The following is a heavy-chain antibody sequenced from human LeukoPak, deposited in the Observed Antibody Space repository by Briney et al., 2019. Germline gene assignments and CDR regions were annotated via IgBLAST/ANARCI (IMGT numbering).Heavy chain of an antibody. CDR1: GVSISTYY. J-gene: IGHJ5*02. V-gene: IGHV4-4*07. CDR2: MYIGGTR. D-gene: IGHD3-16*01. CDR3: ARDLPRENSYAYGFWFDP. Sequence: NPSETLSLTCSDSGVSISTYYWTWIRQPAGKGLEWIGRMYIGGTRNYNPSLKSRVAMSIDTSKNQFSLKLSSVTAADTAVYYCARDLPRENSYAYGFWFDPWGQGTLVTVSS.